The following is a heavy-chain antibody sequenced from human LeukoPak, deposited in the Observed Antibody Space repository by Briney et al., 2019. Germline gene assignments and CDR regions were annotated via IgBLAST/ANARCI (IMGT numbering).Heavy chain of an antibody. V-gene: IGHV3-30-3*01. CDR1: GFTFSSYA. CDR2: ISYDGSNK. D-gene: IGHD6-19*01. CDR3: AKDGGQWQFDY. J-gene: IGHJ4*02. Sequence: GGSLRLSCAASGFTFSSYAMHWVRQAPGKGLEWVAVISYDGSNKYYADSVKGRFTISRDNSKNTLFLQMNSLRAEDTAAYYCAKDGGQWQFDYWGQGTLVTVSS.